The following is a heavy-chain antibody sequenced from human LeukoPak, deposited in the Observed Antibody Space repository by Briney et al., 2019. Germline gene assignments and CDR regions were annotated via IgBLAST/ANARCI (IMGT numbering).Heavy chain of an antibody. D-gene: IGHD3-10*01. J-gene: IGHJ4*02. V-gene: IGHV3-30*02. CDR3: AIIPLGGRFDY. CDR1: GFSFSDFD. CDR2: IRSDGSDT. Sequence: GGSLRLSCATSGFSFSDFDMQWVRQAPGQGLEWVAFIRSDGSDTYYGDSVKGRFTVSRDNSKKILHLQMNSLRPGDTAVYYCAIIPLGGRFDYWGQGTLVTVSS.